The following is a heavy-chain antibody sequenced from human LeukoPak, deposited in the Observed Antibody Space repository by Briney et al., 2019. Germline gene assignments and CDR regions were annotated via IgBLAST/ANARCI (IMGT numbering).Heavy chain of an antibody. CDR2: IIPNSGGT. CDR1: GGTFSSYA. Sequence: GASVKVSCKASGGTFSSYAISWVRQAPGQGLEWMGGIIPNSGGTNYAQKFQGRVTMTRDTSISTAYMELSRLRSDDTAVYYCARISWNLDMGYWGQGTLVTVSS. CDR3: ARISWNLDMGY. V-gene: IGHV1-2*02. D-gene: IGHD1-1*01. J-gene: IGHJ4*02.